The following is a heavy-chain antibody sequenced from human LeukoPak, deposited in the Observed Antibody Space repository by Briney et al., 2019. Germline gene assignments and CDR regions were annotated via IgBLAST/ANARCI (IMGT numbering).Heavy chain of an antibody. Sequence: RPSETLSLTCTVHGASLSDYYCTWIRQSPEKGLECVGAIDHRGSASYNPSLESRVTISLDTSKNQFSLNLASVTAADTAVYYCTSLFSASGTFDSWGQGTLVAVSS. D-gene: IGHD3-10*01. CDR1: GASLSDYY. V-gene: IGHV4-34*01. CDR3: TSLFSASGTFDS. CDR2: IDHRGSA. J-gene: IGHJ4*02.